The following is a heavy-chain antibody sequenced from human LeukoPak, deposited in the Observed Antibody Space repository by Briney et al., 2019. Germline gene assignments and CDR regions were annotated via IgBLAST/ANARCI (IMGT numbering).Heavy chain of an antibody. CDR3: ARENGRGAFDY. J-gene: IGHJ4*02. D-gene: IGHD1-26*01. CDR1: GFTFSSYS. V-gene: IGHV3-48*01. Sequence: GGSLRLSCAASGFTFSSYSMNWVRQAPGKGLEWVSYISSSSSTIYYADSVKGRFTISRDNSKNTLYLQMNSLRAEDTAVYYCARENGRGAFDYWGQGTLVTVSS. CDR2: ISSSSSTI.